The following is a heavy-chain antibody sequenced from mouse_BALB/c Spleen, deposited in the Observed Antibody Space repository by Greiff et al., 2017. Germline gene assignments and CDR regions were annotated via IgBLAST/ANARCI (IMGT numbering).Heavy chain of an antibody. J-gene: IGHJ1*01. V-gene: IGHV14-3*02. D-gene: IGHD2-1*01. CDR3: SRSDYGNFEWYFDV. CDR1: GFNIKDTY. Sequence: VQLQQSGAELVKPGASVKLSCTASGFNIKDTYMHWVKQRPEQGLEWIGRIDPANGNTKYDPKFQGKATITADTSSNTAYLQLSSLTSEDTAVYCCSRSDYGNFEWYFDVWGAGTTVTVSS. CDR2: IDPANGNT.